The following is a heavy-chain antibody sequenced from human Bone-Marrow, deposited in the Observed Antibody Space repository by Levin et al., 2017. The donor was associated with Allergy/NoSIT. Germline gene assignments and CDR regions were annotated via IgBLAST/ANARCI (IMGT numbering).Heavy chain of an antibody. CDR3: ARSTTATTPYYSDY. J-gene: IGHJ4*02. V-gene: IGHV3-72*01. D-gene: IGHD4-17*01. CDR1: GYTFSDHY. Sequence: GESLKISCVTSGYTFSDHYMDWVRQAPGKGLDWVGRIRNKANSYTTEYAASVKGRFSISRDDSKSSLYLQMNSLKSEDTAVYYCARSTTATTPYYSDYWGQGTLVTVSS. CDR2: IRNKANSYTT.